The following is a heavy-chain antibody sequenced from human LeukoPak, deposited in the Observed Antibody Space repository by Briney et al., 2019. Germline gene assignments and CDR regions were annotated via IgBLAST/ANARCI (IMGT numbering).Heavy chain of an antibody. Sequence: PSETLSLTCTVSGVSISSSSYYWGWIRQPPGKGLEYIGSIYYAGSSYYNPSLKSRLTTSVDTSKNQFSLRLNSVTAADTAVYFCARGNSKGWLFWYFDLWGRGTLVTVAS. CDR1: GVSISSSSYY. J-gene: IGHJ2*01. V-gene: IGHV4-39*07. CDR2: IYYAGSS. D-gene: IGHD6-19*01. CDR3: ARGNSKGWLFWYFDL.